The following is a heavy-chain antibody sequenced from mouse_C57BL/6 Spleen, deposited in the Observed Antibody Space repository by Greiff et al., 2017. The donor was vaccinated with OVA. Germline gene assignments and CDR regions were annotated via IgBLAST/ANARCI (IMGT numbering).Heavy chain of an antibody. V-gene: IGHV1-85*01. D-gene: IGHD1-1*01. J-gene: IGHJ2*01. CDR2: IYPRDGST. Sequence: QVQLQQSGPELVKPGASVKLSCKASGYTFTSYDINWVKQRPGQGLEWIGWIYPRDGSTKYNEKFKGKATLTVDTSSSTAYMELHSLTSEDSAVYFCARSEFITTVVATDFDYWGQGTTLTVSS. CDR1: GYTFTSYD. CDR3: ARSEFITTVVATDFDY.